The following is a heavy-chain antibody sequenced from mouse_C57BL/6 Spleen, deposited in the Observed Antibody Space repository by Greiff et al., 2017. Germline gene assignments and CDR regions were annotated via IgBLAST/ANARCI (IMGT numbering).Heavy chain of an antibody. V-gene: IGHV1-26*01. Sequence: EVQLQQSGPELVKPGASVKISCKASGYTFTDYYMNWVKQSHGKSLEWIGDINPNNGGTSYNQKFKGKATLTVDKSSSTAYMELRSLTSEDSAVYYCVLCYGNYGGFAYWGQGTLVTVSA. D-gene: IGHD2-1*01. J-gene: IGHJ3*01. CDR2: INPNNGGT. CDR3: VLCYGNYGGFAY. CDR1: GYTFTDYY.